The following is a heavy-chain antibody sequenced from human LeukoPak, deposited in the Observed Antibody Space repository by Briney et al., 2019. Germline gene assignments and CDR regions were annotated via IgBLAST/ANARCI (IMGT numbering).Heavy chain of an antibody. V-gene: IGHV3-23*01. Sequence: GGSLRLSCATSGFTFSTSVMNWVRQAPGKGLEWVSTINYSGGSTYYADSVKGRFTISRDNSKNTLYLQMNSLRAEDTAVYYCAKSPSDSSGYYYGYWGQGTLVTVSS. CDR2: INYSGGST. CDR1: GFTFSTSV. D-gene: IGHD3-22*01. J-gene: IGHJ4*02. CDR3: AKSPSDSSGYYYGY.